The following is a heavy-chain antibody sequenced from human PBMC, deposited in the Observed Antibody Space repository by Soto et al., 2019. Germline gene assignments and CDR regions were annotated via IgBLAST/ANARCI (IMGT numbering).Heavy chain of an antibody. D-gene: IGHD5-12*01. CDR2: ISYDGSNK. CDR3: AKGWRIGYDYIEY. CDR1: GFTFSNYG. Sequence: QVQLVESGGGVVQPGRSLRLSCAASGFTFSNYGMHWVRQAPGKGLEWVAIISYDGSNKFYSDSVKGRFTISRDNSKNTLYLQMNSLRAEDTAVYYCAKGWRIGYDYIEYWGQGTLVTVSP. V-gene: IGHV3-30*18. J-gene: IGHJ4*02.